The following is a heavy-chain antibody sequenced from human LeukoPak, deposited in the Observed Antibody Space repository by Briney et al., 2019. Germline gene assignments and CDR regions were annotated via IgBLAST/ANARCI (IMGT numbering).Heavy chain of an antibody. CDR1: GYTFTSYY. CDR3: ARGYCSGGSCYSVGYFDY. J-gene: IGHJ4*02. CDR2: INPSGGST. D-gene: IGHD2-15*01. Sequence: ASVKVSCMASGYTFTSYYMHWVRQAPGQGLEWMGIINPSGGSTSYAQKFQGRVTMTRDTSTSTVYMELSSLRSEDTAVYYCARGYCSGGSCYSVGYFDYWGQGTLVTVSS. V-gene: IGHV1-46*01.